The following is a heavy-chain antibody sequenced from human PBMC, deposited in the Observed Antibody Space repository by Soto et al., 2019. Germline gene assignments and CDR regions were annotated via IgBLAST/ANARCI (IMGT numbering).Heavy chain of an antibody. V-gene: IGHV3-64*02. CDR1: GFTFSSYN. J-gene: IGHJ4*02. CDR3: ARARCSSGQCYYFDY. D-gene: IGHD2-15*01. Sequence: EVQLVESGEGWVQPGGSLRLSCAASGFTFSSYNIHWIRRAPGKGLEFVSAISRSGDRTYYADSVKGRFTITRDNSKNTVWLQMGSLRAEDMAVYYCARARCSSGQCYYFDYWGRGALVSVSS. CDR2: ISRSGDRT.